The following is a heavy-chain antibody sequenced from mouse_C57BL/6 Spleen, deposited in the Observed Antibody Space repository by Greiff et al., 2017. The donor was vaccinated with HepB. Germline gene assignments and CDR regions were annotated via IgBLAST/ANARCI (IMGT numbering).Heavy chain of an antibody. V-gene: IGHV5-17*01. CDR3: ARGYYGSSPRGYFDY. Sequence: DVQLVESGGGLVKPGGSLKLSCAASGFTFSDYGMHWVRQAPEKGLEWVAYISSGSSTIYYADTVKGRFTISRDNAKNTLFLQMTSLRSEDTAMYYCARGYYGSSPRGYFDYWGQGTTLTVSS. J-gene: IGHJ2*01. D-gene: IGHD1-1*01. CDR2: ISSGSSTI. CDR1: GFTFSDYG.